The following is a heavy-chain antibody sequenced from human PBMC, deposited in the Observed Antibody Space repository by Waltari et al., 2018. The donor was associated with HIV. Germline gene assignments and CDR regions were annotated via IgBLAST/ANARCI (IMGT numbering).Heavy chain of an antibody. D-gene: IGHD2-15*01. CDR3: ARASHYIEFSTFDGDYYFDV. CDR2: LNSDGSSR. CDR1: GFSVSTHW. V-gene: IGHV3-74*01. J-gene: IGHJ4*02. Sequence: VQLVESGGGSIKTGGSLRLSCTASGFSVSTHWLDWVRQGPGKGLVWVARLNSDGSSRNYADAVKGRFVISRDNARNTVYLQLNSLRVEDTAMYFCARASHYIEFSTFDGDYYFDVWGRGTRVAVSS.